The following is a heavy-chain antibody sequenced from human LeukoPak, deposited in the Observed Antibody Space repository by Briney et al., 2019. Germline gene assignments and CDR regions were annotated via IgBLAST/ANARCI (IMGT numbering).Heavy chain of an antibody. V-gene: IGHV3-64*01. J-gene: IGHJ4*02. CDR2: ISSNGGST. CDR3: RITMVRGVTNFFDY. Sequence: GGSLRLSCAASGFTFSSYAMHWVRQAPGKGLEYVSAISSNGGSTYYANSVKGRFTISRDNSKNTLYLQMGSLRAEDMAVYYCRITMVRGVTNFFDYWGQGTLVTVSS. D-gene: IGHD3-10*01. CDR1: GFTFSSYA.